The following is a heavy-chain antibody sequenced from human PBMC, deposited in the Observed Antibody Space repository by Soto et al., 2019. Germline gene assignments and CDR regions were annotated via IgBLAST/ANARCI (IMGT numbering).Heavy chain of an antibody. V-gene: IGHV4-30-2*01. CDR3: ARSREFDY. Sequence: TMSLTYGVSGGSLSGATYCWNWIRQPPGKGLEWIGYIFPSGTTYYNPSLKSRVTISIDVSKNQFSLSLRSLTAADTAVYYCARSREFDYWSQGTLVTVSS. CDR2: IFPSGTT. CDR1: GGSLSGATYC. J-gene: IGHJ4*02.